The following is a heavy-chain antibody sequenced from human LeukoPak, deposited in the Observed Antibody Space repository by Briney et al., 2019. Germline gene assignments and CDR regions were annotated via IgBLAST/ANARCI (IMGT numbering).Heavy chain of an antibody. Sequence: SETLSLTCAVYGGSSSGYYWSWIRQPPGKGLEWIGEINHSGSTNYNPSLKSRVTISVDTSKNQFSLKLSSVTAADTAVYYCARGRPSYSSRRYNWFDPWGQGTLVTVSS. CDR1: GGSSSGYY. J-gene: IGHJ5*02. CDR2: INHSGST. CDR3: ARGRPSYSSRRYNWFDP. V-gene: IGHV4-34*01. D-gene: IGHD6-13*01.